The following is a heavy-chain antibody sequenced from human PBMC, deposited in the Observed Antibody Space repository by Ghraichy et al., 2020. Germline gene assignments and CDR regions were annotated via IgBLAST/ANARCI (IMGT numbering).Heavy chain of an antibody. CDR3: AIERAGRGTSGDY. CDR1: GDTFSDYY. Sequence: ASVKVSCQASGDTFSDYYMHWVRQAPGQGLEWMAWINPNTDDTNYAQNFQDRVTMTSEKSIRTVYMEMSLRSDDTAVYYCAIERAGRGTSGDYWGQGTLVTGSS. J-gene: IGHJ4*02. V-gene: IGHV1-2*02. CDR2: INPNTDDT. D-gene: IGHD3-10*01.